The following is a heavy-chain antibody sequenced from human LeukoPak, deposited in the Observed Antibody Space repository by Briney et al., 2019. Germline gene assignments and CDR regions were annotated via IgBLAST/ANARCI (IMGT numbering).Heavy chain of an antibody. V-gene: IGHV1-2*02. CDR2: INPHIGAT. CDR1: GYGFSDVY. D-gene: IGHD5/OR15-5a*01. J-gene: IGHJ5*02. Sequence: SVTVSCKASGYGFSDVYFNWVRQAPGPGLEWMGWINPHIGATNYAQRFQGRVSMDASFDTAYMELSRLTSDDTAVYYCATSSSVTHTRDPWGQGTLVTVSS. CDR3: ATSSSVTHTRDP.